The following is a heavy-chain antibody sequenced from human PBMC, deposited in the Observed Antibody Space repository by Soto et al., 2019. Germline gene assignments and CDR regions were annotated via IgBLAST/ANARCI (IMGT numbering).Heavy chain of an antibody. Sequence: QLHLVQSGAVVKKPGASVTVSCSASGYPVTAYYMHWVRQAPGRGLEWMGGINPATGAAKYTQTFQGRVTMNRDPSTSTVFRELSGLTSEDTAVFYCARGGGVGVAGSAAFDMWGQGTLVTVSS. D-gene: IGHD3-3*01. CDR3: ARGGGVGVAGSAAFDM. J-gene: IGHJ3*02. CDR2: INPATGAA. CDR1: GYPVTAYY. V-gene: IGHV1-2*02.